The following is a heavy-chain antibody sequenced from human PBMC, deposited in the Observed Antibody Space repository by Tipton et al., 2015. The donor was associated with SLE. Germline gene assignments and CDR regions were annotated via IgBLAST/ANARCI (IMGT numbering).Heavy chain of an antibody. J-gene: IGHJ3*01. CDR3: ARDDGAFDL. CDR2: ITNTGAYI. V-gene: IGHV3-21*01. CDR1: GFTFSSYS. Sequence: SLRLSCAASGFTFSSYSMNWVRQAPGKGLEWVSSITNTGAYINYADPVKGRFTISRDNADNSLYLEMTNLRVEDTAIYYCARDDGAFDLWGQGTMVTVSS. D-gene: IGHD5-24*01.